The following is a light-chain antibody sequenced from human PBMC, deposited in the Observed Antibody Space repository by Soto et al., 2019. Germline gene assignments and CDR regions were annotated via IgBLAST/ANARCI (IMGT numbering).Light chain of an antibody. CDR3: QQYNNWPPWT. Sequence: EIVMTQSPATLSVSPGERATLSCRASQSVSSNLAWFQHKPGQAPRLLIYGASTRATGISARFSGSGSGTEFSLTISSLQAEDFAVYCCQQYNNWPPWTFGQGTKVEIK. V-gene: IGKV3-15*01. CDR2: GAS. J-gene: IGKJ1*01. CDR1: QSVSSN.